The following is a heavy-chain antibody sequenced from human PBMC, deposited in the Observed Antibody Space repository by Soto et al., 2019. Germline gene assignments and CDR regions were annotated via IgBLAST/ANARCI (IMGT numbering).Heavy chain of an antibody. J-gene: IGHJ4*02. CDR2: IYDNGIT. D-gene: IGHD3-22*01. V-gene: IGHV4-59*12. CDR1: GRSITSYY. Sequence: QVVLQESVPGLVKPSETLSLTCSVSGRSITSYYWSWVRQPTGKGLEWIGYIYDNGITSQNPSLKSRVTMSADTSQNQFSLKLTSVTGADTAVYFCARTYDSNGYANEFDSWGQGILVTVTS. CDR3: ARTYDSNGYANEFDS.